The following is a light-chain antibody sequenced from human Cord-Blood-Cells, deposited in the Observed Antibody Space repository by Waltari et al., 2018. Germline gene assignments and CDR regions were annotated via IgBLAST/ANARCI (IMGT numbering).Light chain of an antibody. CDR1: SGSIASNH. J-gene: IGLJ3*02. CDR2: EDN. Sequence: NFMLTQPHSVSESPGKTVTISCTPSSGSIASNHVQWYQQRPGSSPTTVIYEDNQRPSGVPDRFSGSIDSSSNSASLTISGLKTEDEADYYCQSYDSSNQVFGGGTKLTVL. V-gene: IGLV6-57*01. CDR3: QSYDSSNQV.